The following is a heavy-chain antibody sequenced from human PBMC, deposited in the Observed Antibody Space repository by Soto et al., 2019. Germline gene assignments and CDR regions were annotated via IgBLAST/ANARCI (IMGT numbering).Heavy chain of an antibody. J-gene: IGHJ5*02. D-gene: IGHD3-22*01. Sequence: GGSLRLSCAASGFTFSSYGMHWVRQAPGKGLEWVAVISYDGSNKYYADSVKGRFTISRDNSKNTLYLQMNSLRVEDTAVYYCARDLRDDSLPWGQGTLVTVSS. CDR2: ISYDGSNK. CDR1: GFTFSSYG. CDR3: ARDLRDDSLP. V-gene: IGHV3-30*03.